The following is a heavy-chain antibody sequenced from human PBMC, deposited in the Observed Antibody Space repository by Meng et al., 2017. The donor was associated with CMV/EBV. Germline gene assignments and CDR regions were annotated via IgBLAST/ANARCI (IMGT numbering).Heavy chain of an antibody. CDR1: GGSFSGYY. J-gene: IGHJ6*02. Sequence: QRQLQQWGAGLLKPSETLPLTCAVYGGSFSGYYWSWIRQPPGKGLEWIGEINHSGSTNYNPSLKSRVTISVDTSKNQFSLKLSSVTAADTAVYYCARFVGFKGGQWLVSGGYYYYGMDVWGQGTTVTVSS. D-gene: IGHD6-19*01. CDR3: ARFVGFKGGQWLVSGGYYYYGMDV. V-gene: IGHV4-34*01. CDR2: INHSGST.